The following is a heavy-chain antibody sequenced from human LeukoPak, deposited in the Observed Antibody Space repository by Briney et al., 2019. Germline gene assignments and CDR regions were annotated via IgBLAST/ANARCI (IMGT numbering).Heavy chain of an antibody. D-gene: IGHD4-11*01. J-gene: IGHJ4*02. V-gene: IGHV3-30*02. CDR2: IRYDGSNK. Sequence: GGSLRLSCAASAFTFSSYGMDWVRQAPGKGLEWVAFIRYDGSNKYYADSVKGRFTISRDNSKNTLYLQMNSLRAEDTAVYYCAKDPRYRPYDYRARYYFDSCGQGTLVTVSS. CDR1: AFTFSSYG. CDR3: AKDPRYRPYDYRARYYFDS.